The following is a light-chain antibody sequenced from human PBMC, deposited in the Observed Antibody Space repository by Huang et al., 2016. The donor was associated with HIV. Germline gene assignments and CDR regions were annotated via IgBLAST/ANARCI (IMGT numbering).Light chain of an antibody. CDR2: AAS. V-gene: IGKV3-11*01. CDR3: QQRSNWPGT. J-gene: IGKJ2*01. Sequence: ETVLTQSPATLSLSPGERATLSCRASQSVRTYLAWYQQKPGQAPRLLIYAASLRANGIPARFSGSGSGTDFTLTISSLEPEDFAVYYCQQRSNWPGTFGQGTKLEIK. CDR1: QSVRTY.